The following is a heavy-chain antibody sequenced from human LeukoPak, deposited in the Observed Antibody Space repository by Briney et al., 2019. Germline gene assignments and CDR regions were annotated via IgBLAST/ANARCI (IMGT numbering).Heavy chain of an antibody. D-gene: IGHD4-17*01. Sequence: PGGSLRLSCAASGFTVSSNYMSWVRQAPGKGLEWVSVIYSGGSTYHADSVKGRFTISRDNSKNTLYLQMNSLRAEDTAVYYCARVVGDYGDSRPYYYYMDVWGKGTTVTVSS. CDR1: GFTVSSNY. V-gene: IGHV3-66*02. CDR2: IYSGGST. CDR3: ARVVGDYGDSRPYYYYMDV. J-gene: IGHJ6*03.